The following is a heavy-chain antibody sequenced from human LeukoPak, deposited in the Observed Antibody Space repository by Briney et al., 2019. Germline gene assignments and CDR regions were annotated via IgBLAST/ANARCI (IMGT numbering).Heavy chain of an antibody. CDR3: AKDGGTYSLDY. V-gene: IGHV3-30*02. Sequence: HPGGSLRLSCAASGFSFSTYGMHWVRQAPGKGLEWVAFIWYEGSNKYHADSVKGRFTISRDNSKNTLYLQMNSLRVEDTAAYYCAKDGGTYSLDYWGQGTLVTVSS. CDR2: IWYEGSNK. CDR1: GFSFSTYG. J-gene: IGHJ4*02. D-gene: IGHD1-26*01.